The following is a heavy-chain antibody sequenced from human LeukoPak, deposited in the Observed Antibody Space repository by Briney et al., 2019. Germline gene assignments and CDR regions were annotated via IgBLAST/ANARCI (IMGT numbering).Heavy chain of an antibody. D-gene: IGHD6-19*01. CDR2: ISAYNGNT. J-gene: IGHJ4*02. CDR1: GYTFTSYG. CDR3: ARDWPIAVAGPYFDY. V-gene: IGHV1-18*01. Sequence: ASVKVSCKASGYTFTSYGISWVRQAPGQGLEWMGWISAYNGNTNYAQKLQGRVTMTTDTSTSTAYMGLRSLRSDDTAVYYCARDWPIAVAGPYFDYWGQGTLVTVSS.